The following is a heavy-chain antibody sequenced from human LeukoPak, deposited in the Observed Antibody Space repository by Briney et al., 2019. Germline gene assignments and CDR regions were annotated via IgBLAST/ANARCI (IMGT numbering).Heavy chain of an antibody. V-gene: IGHV3-23*01. CDR3: AKGSAAYSSSRYYYYYYMDV. J-gene: IGHJ6*03. CDR1: GFTFSNYA. CDR2: ISGSGGST. Sequence: GGSLRLSCAASGFTFSNYAMSWVRQAPGKGLEWVSAISGSGGSTYYADSVKGRFTISRDNSKNTLYLQMNSLRAEDTAVYYCAKGSAAYSSSRYYYYYYMDVWGKGTTVTVSS. D-gene: IGHD6-6*01.